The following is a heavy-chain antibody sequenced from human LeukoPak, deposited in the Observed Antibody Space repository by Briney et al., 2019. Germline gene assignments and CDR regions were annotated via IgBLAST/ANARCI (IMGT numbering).Heavy chain of an antibody. J-gene: IGHJ4*02. Sequence: ASVKVSCKASGYTFTNYDINWVRQATGQGLEWVGWMKPNSGNTGSAQKFQGRVTMTRDTSISTAYMELSSLRSEDTAIYYCARAAGDLDYWGQGTLVTVSS. CDR1: GYTFTNYD. CDR3: ARAAGDLDY. V-gene: IGHV1-8*01. CDR2: MKPNSGNT.